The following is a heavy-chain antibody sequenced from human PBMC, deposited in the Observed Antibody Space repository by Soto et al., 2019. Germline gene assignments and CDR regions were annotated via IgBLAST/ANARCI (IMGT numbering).Heavy chain of an antibody. J-gene: IGHJ4*02. CDR2: INPNSGGT. CDR1: GYTFTGYY. CDR3: ARGIPSAWEVLAY. D-gene: IGHD1-26*01. V-gene: IGHV1-2*02. Sequence: ASVKVSCKASGYTFTGYYMHWVRQAPGQGLEWMGWINPNSGGTNYAQKFQGRVTISVDTSMSQFSLRVTSVTAADTAVYYCARGIPSAWEVLAYWGQGTLVTVSS.